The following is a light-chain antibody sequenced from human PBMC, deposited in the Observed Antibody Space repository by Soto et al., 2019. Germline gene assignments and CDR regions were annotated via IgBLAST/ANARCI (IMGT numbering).Light chain of an antibody. CDR2: ATS. J-gene: IGKJ4*01. Sequence: IQMTQSPSSLSASVGDRVTITCRASQGISTYLNWYQQKPGKAPNLLIYATSSLQGGVPSRFSGSGSGTDFTLTISSLQPEDFATYYCLQDNSYPLTFGGGTKVDIK. CDR1: QGISTY. CDR3: LQDNSYPLT. V-gene: IGKV1-6*01.